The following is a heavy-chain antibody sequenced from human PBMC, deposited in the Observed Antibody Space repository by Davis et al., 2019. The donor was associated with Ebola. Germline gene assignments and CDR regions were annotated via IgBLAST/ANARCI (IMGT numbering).Heavy chain of an antibody. CDR2: ISAYNGNT. CDR1: GYTFTSYG. V-gene: IGHV1-18*01. Sequence: ASVKVSCKASGYTFTSYGISWVRQAPGQGLEWMGWISAYNGNTNYAQKFQGRVTITADKSTSTAYMELSSLRSDDTAVYYCARLDSSGWSVKFDYWGQGTLVTVSS. J-gene: IGHJ4*02. CDR3: ARLDSSGWSVKFDY. D-gene: IGHD6-19*01.